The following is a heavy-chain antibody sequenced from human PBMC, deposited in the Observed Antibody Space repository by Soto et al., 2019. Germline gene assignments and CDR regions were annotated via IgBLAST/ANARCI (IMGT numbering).Heavy chain of an antibody. J-gene: IGHJ5*02. V-gene: IGHV1-69*02. CDR3: ARLGSYWNSTSCPTWFAP. Sequence: QVQLVQSGAEVKKPGSSVKVSCKASGDTFSSYSVTWVRQAPGQGLEWMGRIIPIVGFADYAQNMQGRLTLTADTSTNTADMELTSLRSEDTAVYYCARLGSYWNSTSCPTWFAPWGEGTLVIVS. CDR1: GDTFSSYS. CDR2: IIPIVGFA. D-gene: IGHD2-2*01.